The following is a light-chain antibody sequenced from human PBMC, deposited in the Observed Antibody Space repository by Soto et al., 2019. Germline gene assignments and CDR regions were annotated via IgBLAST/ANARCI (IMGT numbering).Light chain of an antibody. CDR3: QQYSSSFST. CDR2: RAS. J-gene: IGKJ1*01. Sequence: DTPMTQSPSTLSASVGDRVTITCRASQSISTYLAWYQQRPGRAPNLLIYRASSLPSGVPSRFSGSGSGTEFTLTISSLQPDDFATYYCQQYSSSFSTFGQGTKVEIK. CDR1: QSISTY. V-gene: IGKV1-5*03.